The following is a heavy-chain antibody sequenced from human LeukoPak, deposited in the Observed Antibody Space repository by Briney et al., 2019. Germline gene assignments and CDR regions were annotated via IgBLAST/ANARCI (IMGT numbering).Heavy chain of an antibody. CDR3: ARDTLPYYDSSGYYGLLGY. CDR1: GFTFSDYY. V-gene: IGHV3-11*04. CDR2: ISSSGSTI. Sequence: KPGGSLRLSCEASGFTFSDYYMSWIRQAPGKGLEWVSYISSSGSTIYYADSVKGRFTISRDNAKNSLYLQMNSLRAEDTAVYYCARDTLPYYDSSGYYGLLGYWGQGTLVTVSS. D-gene: IGHD3-22*01. J-gene: IGHJ4*02.